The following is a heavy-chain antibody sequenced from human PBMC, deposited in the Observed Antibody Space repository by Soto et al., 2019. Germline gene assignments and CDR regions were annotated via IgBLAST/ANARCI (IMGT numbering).Heavy chain of an antibody. D-gene: IGHD5-18*01. V-gene: IGHV1-3*01. Sequence: ASVKVSCKASGYTFTSYAMHWVRQAPGQRLEWMGWINAGNGNTKYSQKFQGRVTITRDTSASTAYMELSSLRSEDTAVYYCATQPGVGTAMKVGYYYYGMDVWGQGTTVTVSS. J-gene: IGHJ6*02. CDR1: GYTFTSYA. CDR2: INAGNGNT. CDR3: ATQPGVGTAMKVGYYYYGMDV.